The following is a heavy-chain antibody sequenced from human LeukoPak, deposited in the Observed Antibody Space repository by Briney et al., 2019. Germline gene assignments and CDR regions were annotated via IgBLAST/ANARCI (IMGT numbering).Heavy chain of an antibody. CDR3: ARTTVTKFDAFDY. CDR1: GGSFRGYY. Sequence: PSETLSLTCAVYGGSFRGYYWRWIRQPPGKGLEWIGEINHSGSTNYNPSLKSRVTISVDTSKNQFSLKLSYVTASDTAVYYCARTTVTKFDAFDYWGQGTMVTVSS. J-gene: IGHJ4*02. V-gene: IGHV4-34*01. CDR2: INHSGST. D-gene: IGHD4-17*01.